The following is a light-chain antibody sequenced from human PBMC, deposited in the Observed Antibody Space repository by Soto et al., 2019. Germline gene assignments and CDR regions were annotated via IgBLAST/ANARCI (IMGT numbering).Light chain of an antibody. J-gene: IGKJ1*01. CDR2: GAS. CDR1: QSVSSSY. CDR3: QQYGSSRGT. Sequence: EIVLTQSPGTLSLSPGARATLSCRASQSVSSSYLAWYQQKPGQAPRLLIYGASSRATGIPDRFSGSGSGTAFTLTISRLEPEDLAVYYCQQYGSSRGTFGQGTKVEIK. V-gene: IGKV3-20*01.